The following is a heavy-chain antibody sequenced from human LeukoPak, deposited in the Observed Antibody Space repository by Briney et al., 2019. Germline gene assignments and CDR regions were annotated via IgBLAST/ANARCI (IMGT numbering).Heavy chain of an antibody. CDR3: AKRYSSGWSPSVPKYYFDY. J-gene: IGHJ4*02. Sequence: PGGSLRLSCAASGFTFSSYAMSWVRQAPGKELEWVSAISGSGGSTYYADSVKGRFTISRDNSKNTLYLQMNSLRAEDTAVYYCAKRYSSGWSPSVPKYYFDYWGQGTLVTVSS. D-gene: IGHD6-19*01. CDR1: GFTFSSYA. V-gene: IGHV3-23*01. CDR2: ISGSGGST.